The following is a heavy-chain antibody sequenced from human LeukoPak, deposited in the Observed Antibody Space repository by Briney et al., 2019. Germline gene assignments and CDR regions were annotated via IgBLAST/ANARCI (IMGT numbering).Heavy chain of an antibody. Sequence: GGSLRLSCAASGFMFTTYAMSWVRQAPGKGLEWVSAISGSGSSTYSADSVKGRFTISRDNSKNTLYLQMNTLRAEDTAVYYCAKGKDCWGQGTLVTVSS. CDR1: GFMFTTYA. J-gene: IGHJ4*02. CDR2: ISGSGSST. V-gene: IGHV3-23*01. CDR3: AKGKDC.